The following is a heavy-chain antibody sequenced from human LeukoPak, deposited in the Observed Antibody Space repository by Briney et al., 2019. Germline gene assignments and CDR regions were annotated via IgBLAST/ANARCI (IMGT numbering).Heavy chain of an antibody. J-gene: IGHJ5*02. CDR1: TFSFSDYG. Sequence: PGGSLRLSCVASTFSFSDYGMDWVRQAPGRGLEWVSTIHPTGIRTYYADPVRGRFTISRDNSKNTVFLQIDSLRVEDTAIYYCARDQPHAASWFDPWGQGTLVTVSS. V-gene: IGHV3-23*01. CDR3: ARDQPHAASWFDP. D-gene: IGHD2-2*01. CDR2: IHPTGIRT.